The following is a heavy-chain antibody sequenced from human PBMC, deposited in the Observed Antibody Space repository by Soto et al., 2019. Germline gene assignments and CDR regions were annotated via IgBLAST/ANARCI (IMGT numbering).Heavy chain of an antibody. Sequence: ASVKVSCKASGYTFTNSGVSWVRQAPGQGLEWMGWIGAYNGHTKYAQKPQGRVTMTTDTSTSTAYMELRGLKSDDTAVYYCAREDYYDSSGYLPVRYYFGMDVWGQGTTVTVSS. CDR2: IGAYNGHT. CDR3: AREDYYDSSGYLPVRYYFGMDV. CDR1: GYTFTNSG. J-gene: IGHJ6*02. V-gene: IGHV1-18*01. D-gene: IGHD3-22*01.